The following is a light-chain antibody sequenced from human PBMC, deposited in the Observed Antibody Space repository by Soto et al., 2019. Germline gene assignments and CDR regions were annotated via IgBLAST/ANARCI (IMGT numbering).Light chain of an antibody. Sequence: DIQMTQSPSSLSASVGDRVIITCRASQSISKYLNWYQHKPGKVPTLLIYSASTLQSGVPSRFSGSGSGPDFTLTISSLQPDDFATYYCQQYNSYSFGQGTKVDIK. CDR3: QQYNSYS. V-gene: IGKV1-17*01. J-gene: IGKJ1*01. CDR1: QSISKY. CDR2: SAS.